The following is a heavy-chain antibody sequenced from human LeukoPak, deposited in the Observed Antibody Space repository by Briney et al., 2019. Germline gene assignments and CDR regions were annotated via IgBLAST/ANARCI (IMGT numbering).Heavy chain of an antibody. J-gene: IGHJ4*02. CDR2: ISPNSGGT. CDR3: ASSDPMYYDFWSGNNYFDY. Sequence: ASVKVSCKASGYTFTSYDINWVRQAPGQGLEWMGWISPNSGGTNYVQKFQGRVTMTRDTSISTAYMELSRLRSDDTAVYYCASSDPMYYDFWSGNNYFDYWGQGTLVTVSS. CDR1: GYTFTSYD. V-gene: IGHV1-2*02. D-gene: IGHD3-3*01.